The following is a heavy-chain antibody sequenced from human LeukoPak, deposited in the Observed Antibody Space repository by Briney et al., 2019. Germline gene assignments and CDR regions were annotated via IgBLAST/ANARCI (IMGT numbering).Heavy chain of an antibody. Sequence: GASVKVSCKASGYTFTGYYMHWVRQAPGQGLEWMGWINPNSGGTNYAQKFQGRVTMTRDTSISTAYMELSRLRSDDTAVYYCARGTDYGGNSGGGWFDPWGQGTLVTVSS. CDR1: GYTFTGYY. CDR3: ARGTDYGGNSGGGWFDP. V-gene: IGHV1-2*02. CDR2: INPNSGGT. J-gene: IGHJ5*02. D-gene: IGHD4-23*01.